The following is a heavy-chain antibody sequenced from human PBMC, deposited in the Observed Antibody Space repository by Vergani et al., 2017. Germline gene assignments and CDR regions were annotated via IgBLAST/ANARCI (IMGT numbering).Heavy chain of an antibody. CDR3: AKRRVSSGSYDIDY. D-gene: IGHD1-26*01. V-gene: IGHV4-31*03. CDR2: IYYSGST. J-gene: IGHJ4*02. CDR1: GGSISSGGYY. Sequence: QVQLQESGPGLVKPSQTLSLTCTVSGGSISSGGYYWSWIRQHPGKGLEWIGYIYYSGSTYYNPSLKSRVTISVDTSKNQFSLKLSSVTAADTAVYYCAKRRVSSGSYDIDYWGQGTLVTVSS.